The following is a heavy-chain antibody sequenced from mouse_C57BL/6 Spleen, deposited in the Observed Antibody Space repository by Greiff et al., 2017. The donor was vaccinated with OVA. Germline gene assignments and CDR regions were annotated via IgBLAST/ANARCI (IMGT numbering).Heavy chain of an antibody. J-gene: IGHJ4*01. CDR1: GYTFTSYW. V-gene: IGHV1-52*01. Sequence: QVQLQQPGAELVRPGSSVKLSCKASGYTFTSYWMHWVKQRPIQGLEWIGNIDPSDSETHYNQKFKDKATLTVDKSSSTAYMQLSSLTSEYSAVYYCARSGDGNYVWYAMDYWGQGTSVTVSS. CDR2: IDPSDSET. CDR3: ARSGDGNYVWYAMDY. D-gene: IGHD2-1*01.